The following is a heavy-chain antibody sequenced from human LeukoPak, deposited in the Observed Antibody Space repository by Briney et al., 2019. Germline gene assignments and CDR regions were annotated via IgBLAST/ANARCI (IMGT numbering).Heavy chain of an antibody. D-gene: IGHD5-24*01. CDR3: AKDPRVGSRVATPCH. CDR2: ISGSGGST. Sequence: GGSLRLSCAASGFTFTSYAMSWVRQAPGKGLEWVSAISGSGGSTYYADSVKGRFTISRDKSKSTLFLQMNSLRAEDTAVYYCAKDPRVGSRVATPCHWGQGTLVTVSS. J-gene: IGHJ4*02. V-gene: IGHV3-23*01. CDR1: GFTFTSYA.